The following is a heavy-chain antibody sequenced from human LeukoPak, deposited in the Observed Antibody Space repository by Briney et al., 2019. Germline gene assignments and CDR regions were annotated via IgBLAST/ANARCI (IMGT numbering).Heavy chain of an antibody. CDR1: GYTFTSYA. CDR3: ARDLDYYGSGSSGWFDP. V-gene: IGHV1-3*03. D-gene: IGHD3-10*01. CDR2: INAGNGNA. Sequence: ASVKVSCKASGYTFTSYAMHWVRQAPGQRLERMGWINAGNGNAKYSQEFQGRVTITRDTSASTAYMELSSLRSEDMAVYYCARDLDYYGSGSSGWFDPWGQGTLVTVSS. J-gene: IGHJ5*02.